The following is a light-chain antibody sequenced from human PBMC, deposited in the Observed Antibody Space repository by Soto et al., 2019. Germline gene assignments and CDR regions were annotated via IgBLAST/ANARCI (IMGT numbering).Light chain of an antibody. V-gene: IGKV4-1*01. CDR1: QSVLYSSNHKNY. J-gene: IGKJ1*01. Sequence: DIVMTQSPDSLAVSLGERATINCKSSQSVLYSSNHKNYLAWYQQKPGEPPKLIIYWTSTRESGVTDRFSGSGYGTDFYLTISSLQAEDVAGYYCQQYYSTPQTFGQGTKVETK. CDR3: QQYYSTPQT. CDR2: WTS.